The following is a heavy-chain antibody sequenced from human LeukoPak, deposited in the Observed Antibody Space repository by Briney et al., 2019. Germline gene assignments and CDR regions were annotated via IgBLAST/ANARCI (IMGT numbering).Heavy chain of an antibody. J-gene: IGHJ6*03. V-gene: IGHV4-30-4*08. D-gene: IGHD6-19*01. CDR1: GGSTSSGDYY. CDR3: ARAVAGIYYYYMDV. CDR2: IYYSGST. Sequence: SQTLSLXCTVSGGSTSSGDYYWRWIRQPPGKGLEWIGYIYYSGSTYYNPSLKSRVTISVDTSKNQFSLKLSSVTAADTAVYYCARAVAGIYYYYMDVWGKGTTVTVSS.